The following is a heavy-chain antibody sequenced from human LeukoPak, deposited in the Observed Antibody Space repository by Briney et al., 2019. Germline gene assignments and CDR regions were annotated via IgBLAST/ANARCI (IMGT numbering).Heavy chain of an antibody. CDR3: ARERVLGGTQSNTEYFQH. V-gene: IGHV1-2*02. J-gene: IGHJ1*01. CDR1: GYTFTGYY. Sequence: GASVKVSCMASGYTFTGYYMHWVRQAPGEGLEWMGWINPNSGGTNYAQKFQGRVTMTRDTSISTAYMELSRLRSDDTAVYYCARERVLGGTQSNTEYFQHWGQGTLVTVSS. CDR2: INPNSGGT. D-gene: IGHD1-1*01.